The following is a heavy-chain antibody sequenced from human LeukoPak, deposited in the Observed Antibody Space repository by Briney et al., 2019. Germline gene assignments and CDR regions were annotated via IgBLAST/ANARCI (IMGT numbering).Heavy chain of an antibody. V-gene: IGHV3-11*03. CDR1: GIPFSDYY. Sequence: SGGSLRLSCVASGIPFSDYYMNWIRQAPGKGLEWISYISSSSSYTDYADSVKGRFTISRDNAKNVLYLQMNSLRVEDTAVYYCAAGTAADYWGLGTLVAVSS. CDR2: ISSSSSYT. CDR3: AAGTAADY. D-gene: IGHD6-13*01. J-gene: IGHJ4*02.